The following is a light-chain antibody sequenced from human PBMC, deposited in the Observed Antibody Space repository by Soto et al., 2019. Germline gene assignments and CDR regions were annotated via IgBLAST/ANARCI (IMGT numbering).Light chain of an antibody. V-gene: IGKV1-39*01. Sequence: DIQMSQSPSSLSASVGDSTTITCRASQTIKNYLNWYQQKPGRAPNLLIYSASTLHSGVPSRFSGTKSATDFTLTITSLQPEDFATYYCQQFYSAPITFGQGTRWRL. CDR3: QQFYSAPIT. J-gene: IGKJ5*01. CDR1: QTIKNY. CDR2: SAS.